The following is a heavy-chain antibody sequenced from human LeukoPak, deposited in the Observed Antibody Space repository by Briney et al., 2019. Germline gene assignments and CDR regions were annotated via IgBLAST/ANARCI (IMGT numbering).Heavy chain of an antibody. Sequence: ASVKVSCKASGYTFTGYYMHWVRQAPGQGLEWMGRINPHSGGTNYAQKFQGRVTMTRDTSISTAYMELSRLRSDDTAVYYCAREYARTYYDFWSGYLYYWGQGTLVTVSS. D-gene: IGHD3-3*01. J-gene: IGHJ4*02. CDR2: INPHSGGT. CDR1: GYTFTGYY. CDR3: AREYARTYYDFWSGYLYY. V-gene: IGHV1-2*06.